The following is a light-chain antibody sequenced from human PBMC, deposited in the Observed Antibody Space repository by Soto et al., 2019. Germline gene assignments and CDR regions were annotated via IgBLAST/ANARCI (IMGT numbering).Light chain of an antibody. J-gene: IGKJ1*01. Sequence: IVMTQSPATLSVSPGERAILSCGASQSVSSNLAWYQQKRGQAPRLLMYGASTRATGTPARFSGSGSGTEFTLTISSLQSEDFAVYCCQQYDNLWTFGQGTKVEIK. CDR3: QQYDNLWT. CDR2: GAS. CDR1: QSVSSN. V-gene: IGKV3-15*01.